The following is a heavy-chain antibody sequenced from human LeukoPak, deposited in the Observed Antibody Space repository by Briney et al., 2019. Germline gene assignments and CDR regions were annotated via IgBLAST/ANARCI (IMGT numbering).Heavy chain of an antibody. CDR1: GYTFTGYY. Sequence: ASVKVSCRASGYTFTGYYMHWVRQAPGQGLEWMGWINPNSGGTNYAQKFQGRVTMTRDTSISTAYMELSRLRSDDTAVYYCAWSLRYFDWFGYWGQGTLVTVSS. V-gene: IGHV1-2*02. J-gene: IGHJ4*02. CDR3: AWSLRYFDWFGY. D-gene: IGHD3-9*01. CDR2: INPNSGGT.